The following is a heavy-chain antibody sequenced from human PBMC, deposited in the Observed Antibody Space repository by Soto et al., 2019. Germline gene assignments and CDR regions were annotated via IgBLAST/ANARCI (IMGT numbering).Heavy chain of an antibody. CDR1: GYTFTSYG. V-gene: IGHV1-18*01. Sequence: QVQLVQSGAEVKKPGASVKVSCKASGYTFTSYGISWVRQAPGQGVEWMGWISAYNGNTNYAQKLQDRVTMTTDTATSTAYMELRSLRSVDTAVYYCARASHIVADNWFDPWGQGTLVTVSS. CDR2: ISAYNGNT. J-gene: IGHJ5*02. CDR3: ARASHIVADNWFDP. D-gene: IGHD2-21*01.